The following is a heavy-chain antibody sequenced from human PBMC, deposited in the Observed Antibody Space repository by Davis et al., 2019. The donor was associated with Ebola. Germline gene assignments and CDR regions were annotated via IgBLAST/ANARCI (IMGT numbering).Heavy chain of an antibody. CDR1: GFTSSSYA. CDR3: AKDGAIVVVDAFDI. CDR2: ISYDGSNK. Sequence: GGSLRLSCAASGFTSSSYATHWVRKAPGMGLEWVAVISYDGSNKYYADSVKGRFTISRDNSKNTLYLQMNSLRAEDTAVYYCAKDGAIVVVDAFDIWGQGTMVTVSS. J-gene: IGHJ3*02. V-gene: IGHV3-30*18. D-gene: IGHD3-22*01.